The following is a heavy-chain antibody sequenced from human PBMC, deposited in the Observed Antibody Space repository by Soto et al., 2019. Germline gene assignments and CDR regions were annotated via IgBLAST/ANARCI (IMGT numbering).Heavy chain of an antibody. J-gene: IGHJ5*02. CDR3: ARDRGGVASNWFDP. CDR2: IYYSGST. CDR1: GGSISSYY. D-gene: IGHD3-10*01. Sequence: PSETLSLTCTVSGGSISSYYWSWIRQPPGKGLEWIGYIYYSGSTNYNPSPKSRVTISVDTSKNQFSLKLSSVTAADTAVYYCARDRGGVASNWFDPWGQGTLVTVSS. V-gene: IGHV4-59*01.